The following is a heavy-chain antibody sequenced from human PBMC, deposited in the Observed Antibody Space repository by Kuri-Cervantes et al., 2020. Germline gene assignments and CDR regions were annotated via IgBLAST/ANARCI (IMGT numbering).Heavy chain of an antibody. Sequence: ESLKISCSLSGGSVNSGSYYWSWIRQPPGKGLEWIGYIYYSGSTNYNPSLKSRVTISVDTSKNQFSLKLSSVTAADTAVYYCAREPVSSRAFDIWGQGTMVTVSS. V-gene: IGHV4-61*01. CDR3: AREPVSSRAFDI. CDR1: GGSVNSGSYY. J-gene: IGHJ3*02. D-gene: IGHD5/OR15-5a*01. CDR2: IYYSGST.